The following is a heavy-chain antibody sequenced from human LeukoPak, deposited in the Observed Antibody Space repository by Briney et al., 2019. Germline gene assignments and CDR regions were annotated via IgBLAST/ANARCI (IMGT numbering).Heavy chain of an antibody. CDR2: ISGSGGST. D-gene: IGHD4-23*01. Sequence: GGSLRLSCAASGFTFSSYAMSWVRQAPGKGLEWVSAISGSGGSTYYADSVEGRFTISRDNSKNTLYLQMNSLRAEDTAVYFCAKCSTVVTPEDYWGQGTLVTVSS. CDR1: GFTFSSYA. V-gene: IGHV3-23*01. CDR3: AKCSTVVTPEDY. J-gene: IGHJ4*02.